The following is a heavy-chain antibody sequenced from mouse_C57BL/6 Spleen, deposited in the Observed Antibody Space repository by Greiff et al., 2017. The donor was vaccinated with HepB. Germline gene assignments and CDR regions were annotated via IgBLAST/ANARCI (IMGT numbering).Heavy chain of an antibody. V-gene: IGHV1-82*01. Sequence: QVQLQQSGPELVKPGASVKISCKASGYAFSSSWMNWVKQRPGKGLEWIGRIYPGDGDTNYNGKFKGKATLTADKSSSTAYMQLSSLTSEDSAVYFCARDWIVAMDYWGQGTSVTVSS. D-gene: IGHD4-1*01. CDR1: GYAFSSSW. CDR2: IYPGDGDT. CDR3: ARDWIVAMDY. J-gene: IGHJ4*01.